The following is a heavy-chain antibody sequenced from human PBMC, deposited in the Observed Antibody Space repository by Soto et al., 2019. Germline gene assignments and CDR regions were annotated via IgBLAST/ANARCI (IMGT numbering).Heavy chain of an antibody. CDR3: TKTWWLLQHYAFDM. J-gene: IGHJ3*02. D-gene: IGHD3-22*01. Sequence: EVQLLESGGGLAQPGGSLGLSCAASGFTFSSYAMNWIRQAPGKGLEWVSSISGSSEFIYYADSVKGRFTISRDNSKNTLHLQMNSLRAEDTAVYYCTKTWWLLQHYAFDMWGQGTMVTVSS. CDR2: ISGSSEFI. CDR1: GFTFSSYA. V-gene: IGHV3-23*01.